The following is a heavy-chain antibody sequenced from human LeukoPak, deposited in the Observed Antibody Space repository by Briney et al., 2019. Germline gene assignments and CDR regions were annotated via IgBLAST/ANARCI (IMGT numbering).Heavy chain of an antibody. CDR3: ARAFRSTRGYSYPFDY. CDR1: GFTFSSYG. D-gene: IGHD5-18*01. Sequence: GGSLRLSCAASGFTFSSYGMHWVRQAPGKGLEWVAVIWYDGSNKYYADSVKGRFTISRGNSKNTLYLQMNSLRAEDTAVYYCARAFRSTRGYSYPFDYWGQGTLVTVSS. CDR2: IWYDGSNK. V-gene: IGHV3-33*01. J-gene: IGHJ4*02.